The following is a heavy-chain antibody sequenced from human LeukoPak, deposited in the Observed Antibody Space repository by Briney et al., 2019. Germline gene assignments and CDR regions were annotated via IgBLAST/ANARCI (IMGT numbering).Heavy chain of an antibody. D-gene: IGHD1-26*01. CDR3: ASLYDIVGTTVDD. J-gene: IGHJ4*02. CDR2: IDPNTSGT. Sequence: ASVKVSCKASGYTFTSNYIHWVRQAPGQGLEWMGRIDPNTSGTKSAKNFQGRVTMTRDTSISTAYMALSGLRSDDTAVYYCASLYDIVGTTVDDWGQGTLVTVSS. CDR1: GYTFTSNY. V-gene: IGHV1-2*06.